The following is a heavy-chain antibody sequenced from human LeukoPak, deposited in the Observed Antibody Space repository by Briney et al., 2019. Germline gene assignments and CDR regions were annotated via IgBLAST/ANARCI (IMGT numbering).Heavy chain of an antibody. J-gene: IGHJ5*02. CDR1: GGTFSSYA. D-gene: IGHD2-2*01. V-gene: IGHV1-69*01. CDR2: IIPIFGTA. CDR3: ARDGENYCSSTSCGWFDP. Sequence: ASVKVSCKASGGTFSSYAISWVRQAPGHGLEWMGGIIPIFGTANYAQKFQGRVTITADESTSTAYMELSSLRSEDTAVYYCARDGENYCSSTSCGWFDPWGQGTLVTVSS.